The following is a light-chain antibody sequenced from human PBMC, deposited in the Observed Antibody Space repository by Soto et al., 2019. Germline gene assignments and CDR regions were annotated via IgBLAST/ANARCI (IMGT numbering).Light chain of an antibody. Sequence: DIQMTQSPSTLSASVGDRVTITCRASESINRRLAWYQQKPGSAPKLLIYKSSTLESGVPSRFSGSGYGTEFTFTISGLQPEDFATYYCQRFDNSNAIYFFGPGTKVDIK. CDR3: QRFDNSNAIYF. CDR1: ESINRR. J-gene: IGKJ2*01. CDR2: KSS. V-gene: IGKV1-5*03.